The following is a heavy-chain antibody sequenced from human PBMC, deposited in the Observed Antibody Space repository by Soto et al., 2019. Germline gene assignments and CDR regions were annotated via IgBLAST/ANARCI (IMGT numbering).Heavy chain of an antibody. CDR3: TTDYYDSSGYYVLGY. D-gene: IGHD3-22*01. CDR1: GFSFSHVW. CDR2: IRSKTDGGTT. Sequence: EVQLVESGGGLVETGGSLRLSCAASGFSFSHVWMNWVRQAPGKGLEWVGRIRSKTDGGTTDYAAPGKGRFTISRDDSKNTVYLQMKSLKTEDRAVYYCTTDYYDSSGYYVLGYWGQGTLVTVSS. J-gene: IGHJ4*02. V-gene: IGHV3-15*07.